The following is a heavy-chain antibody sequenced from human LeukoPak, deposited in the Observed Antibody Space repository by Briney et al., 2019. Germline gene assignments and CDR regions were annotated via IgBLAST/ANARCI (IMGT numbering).Heavy chain of an antibody. Sequence: GASVKVSCKASGYTFTNYAIRWVRQAPGQGLEWMGWISAYNDNTNYAQNLQDRVTMTTDTSTSTANQELRSLRSDDPGVYYCARGQVPAANADRYYYGMDVWGQGTTVTVSS. D-gene: IGHD2-2*01. CDR1: GYTFTNYA. J-gene: IGHJ6*02. CDR2: ISAYNDNT. CDR3: ARGQVPAANADRYYYGMDV. V-gene: IGHV1-18*01.